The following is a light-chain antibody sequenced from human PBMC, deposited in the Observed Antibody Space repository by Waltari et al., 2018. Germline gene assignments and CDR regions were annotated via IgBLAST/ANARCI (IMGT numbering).Light chain of an antibody. CDR1: RSVSNNY. J-gene: IGKJ1*01. Sequence: EIVLTQSPGTLSLSPGERATLSCRASRSVSNNYLAWYQQKSGQAPRLLIYLASTRATGIPGRFSGSGSGTDFTLTISRMGPEDFGVYYWQQYGTAPAGTFGQGTKVEIK. V-gene: IGKV3-20*01. CDR2: LAS. CDR3: QQYGTAPAGT.